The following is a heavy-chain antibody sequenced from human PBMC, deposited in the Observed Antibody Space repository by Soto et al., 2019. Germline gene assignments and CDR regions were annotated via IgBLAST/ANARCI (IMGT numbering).Heavy chain of an antibody. Sequence: NPSETLSLTCTVSGGSISSYYWSWIRQPPGKGLEWIGYIYYSGSTNYNPSLKSRVTISVDTSKNQFSLKLSSVTAADTAVYYCAREVNSGYDGLTTDNWFDPWGQGTLVTVSS. D-gene: IGHD5-12*01. CDR1: GGSISSYY. V-gene: IGHV4-59*01. J-gene: IGHJ5*02. CDR3: AREVNSGYDGLTTDNWFDP. CDR2: IYYSGST.